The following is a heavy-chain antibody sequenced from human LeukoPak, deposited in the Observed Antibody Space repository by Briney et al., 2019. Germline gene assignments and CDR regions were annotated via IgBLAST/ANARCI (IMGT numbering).Heavy chain of an antibody. CDR3: ARDPFGDFWSGPPCGMAV. V-gene: IGHV1-18*01. Sequence: GASVKVSCKASGYTFTSYGISWVRQAPGQGLEWMGWISAYYGNTNYAQKPQGRRTMTTDTSTSTAYRARRSLRSDDTAVYYCARDPFGDFWSGPPCGMAVWGQGTTVTVSS. D-gene: IGHD3-3*01. J-gene: IGHJ6*02. CDR2: ISAYYGNT. CDR1: GYTFTSYG.